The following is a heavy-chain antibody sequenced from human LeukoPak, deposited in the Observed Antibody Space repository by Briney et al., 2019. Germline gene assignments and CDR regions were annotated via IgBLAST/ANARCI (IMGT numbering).Heavy chain of an antibody. J-gene: IGHJ3*02. V-gene: IGHV4-39*01. CDR3: ASICGRYYGNAFDI. Sequence: SETLSLTCTVSGGSISSSSYYWGWIRQPPGKGLEWIGSIYYSGSTYYNPSLKSRVTISVDTSKNQFSLKLSSVTAADTAVYYCASICGRYYGNAFDIWGQGTMVTVSS. D-gene: IGHD1-26*01. CDR2: IYYSGST. CDR1: GGSISSSSYY.